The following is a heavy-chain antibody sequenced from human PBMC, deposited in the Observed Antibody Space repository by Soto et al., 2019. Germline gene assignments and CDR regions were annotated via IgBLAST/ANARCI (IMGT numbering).Heavy chain of an antibody. V-gene: IGHV3-30*18. CDR1: GFTFSSYG. D-gene: IGHD3-22*01. CDR3: SKDFNWLGLVDSSGYYPPDY. Sequence: PGGSLRLSCAASGFTFSSYGMHWVRQAPGKGLEWVAVISYDGSNKYYADSVKGRFTISRDNSKNTLYLQMNSLRAEDTAVYYFSKDFNWLGLVDSSGYYPPDYWGQGTLVTVSS. CDR2: ISYDGSNK. J-gene: IGHJ4*02.